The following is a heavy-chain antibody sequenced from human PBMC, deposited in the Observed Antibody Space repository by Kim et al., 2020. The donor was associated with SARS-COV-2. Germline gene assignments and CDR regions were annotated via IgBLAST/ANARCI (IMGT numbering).Heavy chain of an antibody. J-gene: IGHJ4*02. Sequence: GGSLRPSCAASGFTFSSYSMKLVRQAPGKGLEWVSSISRRSSYIYYADSVKGRFTISRDNAKNSLYLQMDSLRAEDTAVYYCASWSLNDYGGPIDYWGQGILVTVSS. CDR2: ISRRSSYI. V-gene: IGHV3-21*01. CDR1: GFTFSSYS. CDR3: ASWSLNDYGGPIDY. D-gene: IGHD4-17*01.